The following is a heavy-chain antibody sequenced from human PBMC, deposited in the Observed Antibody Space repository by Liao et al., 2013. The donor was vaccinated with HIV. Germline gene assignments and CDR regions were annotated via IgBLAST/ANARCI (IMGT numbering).Heavy chain of an antibody. CDR3: ARTRRHYGSKIVHYYYFYMDV. Sequence: QVQLQESGPGLVKPSQTLSLTCTVSGGSIRSGSYYWSWIRQPAGKGLEWIGRFTSGSINYNSSLKSRVTVSVDTSKNQFSLKLSSVTAADTAVYYCARTRRHYGSKIVHYYYFYMDVWAKGNHGH. CDR1: GGSIRSGSYY. V-gene: IGHV4-61*02. J-gene: IGHJ6*03. CDR2: FTSGSI. D-gene: IGHD3-10*01.